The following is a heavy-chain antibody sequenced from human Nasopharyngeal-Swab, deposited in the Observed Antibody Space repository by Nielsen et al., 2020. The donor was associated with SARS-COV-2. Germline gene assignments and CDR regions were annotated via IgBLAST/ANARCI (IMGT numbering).Heavy chain of an antibody. CDR2: ISGSAGST. J-gene: IGHJ5*02. CDR1: GFTFSSYA. CDR3: ANLGA. V-gene: IGHV3-23*01. Sequence: GESLKISCAASGFTFSSYAMNWVRQAPGKGLEWVSFISGSAGSTYYADSVKGRFTISRDNSKNTLYLQMNSLRAEDAAVYYCANLGAWGQGTLVTVSS.